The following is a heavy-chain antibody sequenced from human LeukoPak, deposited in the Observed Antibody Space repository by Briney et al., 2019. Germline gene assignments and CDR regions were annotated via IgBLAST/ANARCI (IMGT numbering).Heavy chain of an antibody. J-gene: IGHJ3*02. V-gene: IGHV4-59*12. CDR1: GGSISSYY. D-gene: IGHD2-2*01. CDR2: IYYSGST. Sequence: PSETLSLTCTVSGGSISSYYWSWIRQPPGKGLEWIGSIYYSGSTYYNPSLKSRVTVSVDTSKNQFSLKMSSVTAADTAVYYCARGISTAPERSFDIWGQGTMVTVSS. CDR3: ARGISTAPERSFDI.